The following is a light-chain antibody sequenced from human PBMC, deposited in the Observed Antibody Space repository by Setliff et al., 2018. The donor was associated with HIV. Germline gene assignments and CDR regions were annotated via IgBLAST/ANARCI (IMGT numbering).Light chain of an antibody. CDR3: CSYTRSSTLL. CDR1: SSDVGGYNY. J-gene: IGLJ2*01. CDR2: DVS. V-gene: IGLV2-14*03. Sequence: QSVLTQPASVSGSPGQSITISCTGTSSDVGGYNYVSWYQQHPGKAPKLMIYDVSNRPSGVSNRFSGSKSGNTASLTISGLQAEDEADYYCCSYTRSSTLLFGGGTKVTVL.